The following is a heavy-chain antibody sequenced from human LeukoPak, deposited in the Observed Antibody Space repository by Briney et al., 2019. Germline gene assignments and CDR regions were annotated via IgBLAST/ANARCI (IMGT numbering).Heavy chain of an antibody. D-gene: IGHD3-9*01. CDR2: ISSDGSST. Sequence: QPGGSLRLSCAASGFTFSSNWMHWVRQAPGKGLAWVSRISSDGSSTSYADSVKGRFTISRDNAKNTLYLQMNSLRAEDTAVYYCARDLRYDILTTVAFDIWGQGTMVTVSS. V-gene: IGHV3-74*01. J-gene: IGHJ3*02. CDR1: GFTFSSNW. CDR3: ARDLRYDILTTVAFDI.